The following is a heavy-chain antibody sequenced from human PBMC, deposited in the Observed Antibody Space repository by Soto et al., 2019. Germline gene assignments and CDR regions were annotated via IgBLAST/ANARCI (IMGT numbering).Heavy chain of an antibody. V-gene: IGHV3-30-3*01. CDR1: GFTFSSYA. CDR3: SRRHKIWSGWFPGGNSFDI. D-gene: IGHD6-19*01. CDR2: ISYDGSNK. J-gene: IGHJ3*02. Sequence: QVQLVESGGGVVQPGRSLRLSCAASGFTFSSYAMHWVRQAPGKGLEWVAVISYDGSNKYYADSVKGRFTISRDNSKNTLYLQMNSLRAEDTAAYYCSRRHKIWSGWFPGGNSFDIWGQGTMVTVSS.